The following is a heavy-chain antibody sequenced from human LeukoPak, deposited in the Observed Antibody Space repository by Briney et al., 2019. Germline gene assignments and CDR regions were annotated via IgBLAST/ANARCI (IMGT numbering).Heavy chain of an antibody. Sequence: GALRLSCAASGFTFSDSAMHWVRQASGKGLEWVGRIRSKPNTCATAYAASVKGRFTISRDDSKNTAYLQMNSLKTEDTAVYYCTRPGDSSGYPLWGQGILVTVSS. D-gene: IGHD3-22*01. J-gene: IGHJ4*02. CDR2: IRSKPNTCAT. CDR3: TRPGDSSGYPL. V-gene: IGHV3-73*01. CDR1: GFTFSDSA.